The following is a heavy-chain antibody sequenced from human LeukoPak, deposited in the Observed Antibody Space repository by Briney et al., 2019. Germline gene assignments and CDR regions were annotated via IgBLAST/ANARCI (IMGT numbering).Heavy chain of an antibody. CDR2: IYSGGST. J-gene: IGHJ4*02. CDR1: GFTVSSNY. V-gene: IGHV3-53*05. Sequence: GGSLRLSCAASGFTVSSNYMSWVRQAPGKGLEWVSVIYSGGSTYCADSVKGRFTISRDNSKNTLYLQMNSLRAEDTAVYYCAKSTDYYDRVGATFDYWGQGTLVTVSS. D-gene: IGHD3-22*01. CDR3: AKSTDYYDRVGATFDY.